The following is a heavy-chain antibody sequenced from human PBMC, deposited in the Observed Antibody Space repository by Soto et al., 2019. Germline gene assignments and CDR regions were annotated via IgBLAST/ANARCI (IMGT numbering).Heavy chain of an antibody. J-gene: IGHJ5*02. CDR2: IYYSGST. CDR3: ASSSVLRYFDWSHNWFDP. CDR1: GGSISSSSYY. D-gene: IGHD3-9*01. V-gene: IGHV4-39*01. Sequence: ETLSLTCTVSGGSISSSSYYWGWIRQPPGKGLEWIGSIYYSGSTYYNPSLKSRVTISVDTSKNQFSLKLSSVTAADTAVYYCASSSVLRYFDWSHNWFDPWGQGTLVTVSS.